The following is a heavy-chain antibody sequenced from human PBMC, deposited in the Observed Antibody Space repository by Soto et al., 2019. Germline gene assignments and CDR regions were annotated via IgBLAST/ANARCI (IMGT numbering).Heavy chain of an antibody. D-gene: IGHD6-6*01. Sequence: GGSLRLSCAASGFTVSSNYMSWVRQAPGKGLEWVSVIYSGGSTYYADSVKGRFTISRDNSKNTLYLQMNSLRAEDTAVYYCARDLPARPFANGRTFDYWGQGTLVTVSS. CDR1: GFTVSSNY. CDR3: ARDLPARPFANGRTFDY. CDR2: IYSGGST. V-gene: IGHV3-66*01. J-gene: IGHJ4*02.